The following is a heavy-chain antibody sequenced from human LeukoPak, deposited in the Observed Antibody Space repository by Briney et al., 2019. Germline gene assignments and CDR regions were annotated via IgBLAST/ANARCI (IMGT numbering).Heavy chain of an antibody. V-gene: IGHV4-34*01. CDR2: INHSGST. CDR3: ARGPSVAATALDYYYYMDV. D-gene: IGHD2-15*01. CDR1: GGSFSGYY. Sequence: PSETLSLTCAVYGGSFSGYYWSWIRQPPGKGLEWIGEINHSGSTNYNPSLKSRVTIPVDTSENQFSLKLSSVTAADTAVYYCARGPSVAATALDYYYYMDVWGKGTTVTVSS. J-gene: IGHJ6*03.